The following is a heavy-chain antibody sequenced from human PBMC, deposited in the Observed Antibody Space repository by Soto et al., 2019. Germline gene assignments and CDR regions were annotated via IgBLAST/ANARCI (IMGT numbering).Heavy chain of an antibody. D-gene: IGHD3-22*01. CDR3: ARDSFQYYDSSGYFFQH. Sequence: QVQLQQWGAGLLKPSETLSLTCAVYGGSFSGYYWSWIRQPPGKGLEWIGEINHSGSTNYNPSLKSRVTISVDTSNNQFSLKLSSVTAADTAVYYCARDSFQYYDSSGYFFQHWGQGTLVTVSS. J-gene: IGHJ1*01. CDR2: INHSGST. V-gene: IGHV4-34*01. CDR1: GGSFSGYY.